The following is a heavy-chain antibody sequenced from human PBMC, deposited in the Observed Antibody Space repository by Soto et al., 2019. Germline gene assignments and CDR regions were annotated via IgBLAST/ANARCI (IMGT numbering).Heavy chain of an antibody. CDR1: GFPFSNHA. D-gene: IGHD6-6*01. CDR3: VTWGGIEARNLDH. CDR2: INYNGGTT. Sequence: EVQLVESGGGLVQPGGSLRLSCSASGFPFSNHAMHWVRQAPGKGLEYVSAINYNGGTTYYVDSVKGRFTISRDNSKNTLYLQMSSLKVEDTAMYYCVTWGGIEARNLDHWGQGTLVTVSS. V-gene: IGHV3-64D*06. J-gene: IGHJ4*02.